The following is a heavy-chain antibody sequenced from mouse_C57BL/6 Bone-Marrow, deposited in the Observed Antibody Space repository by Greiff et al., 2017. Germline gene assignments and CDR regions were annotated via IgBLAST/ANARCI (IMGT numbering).Heavy chain of an antibody. Sequence: EVKLMESGGGLVQPGGSLKLSCAASGFTFSDYYMYWVRQTPEKRLEWVAYISNGGGSTYYPDTVKGRFTISRDNAKNTLYLQMSRLKSEDTAMYYCARHHDGYYVGYFDVWGTGTTVTVSS. D-gene: IGHD2-3*01. CDR3: ARHHDGYYVGYFDV. V-gene: IGHV5-12*01. CDR1: GFTFSDYY. CDR2: ISNGGGST. J-gene: IGHJ1*03.